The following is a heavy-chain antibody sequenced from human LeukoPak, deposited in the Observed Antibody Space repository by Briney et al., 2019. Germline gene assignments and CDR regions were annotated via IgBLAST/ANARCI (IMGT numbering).Heavy chain of an antibody. Sequence: SETLSLTCAVSGGSISSSNWWSWVRQPPGKGLEWIGEIYHSGSTNYNPSLKSRVTISVDKSKNQFSLKLSSVTAADTAVYYCAREVYYGGTLSDYWGQGTLVTVSS. J-gene: IGHJ4*02. CDR3: AREVYYGGTLSDY. V-gene: IGHV4-4*02. CDR1: GGSISSSNW. CDR2: IYHSGST. D-gene: IGHD4-23*01.